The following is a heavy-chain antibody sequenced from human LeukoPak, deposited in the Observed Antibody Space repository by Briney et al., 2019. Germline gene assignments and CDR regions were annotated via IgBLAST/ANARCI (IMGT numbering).Heavy chain of an antibody. V-gene: IGHV4-59*01. CDR2: IYYSGST. CDR1: GGSFSTYY. Sequence: SETLSLTCAVYGGSFSTYYWSWIRQPPGKGLEWIAYIYYSGSTEYNPSLESRVTLSVDTSKNQFSLKLSSVTAADTAVYYCARAVISFGGVIAKGFDSWGQGTLVTISS. J-gene: IGHJ4*02. D-gene: IGHD3-16*02. CDR3: ARAVISFGGVIAKGFDS.